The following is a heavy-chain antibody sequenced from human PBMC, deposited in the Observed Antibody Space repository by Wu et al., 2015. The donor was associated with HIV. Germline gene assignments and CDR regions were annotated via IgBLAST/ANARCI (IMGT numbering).Heavy chain of an antibody. D-gene: IGHD2-21*02. V-gene: IGHV1-46*01. CDR2: INPSGGST. CDR3: ARSIVVVTAIPGGGGDFDY. Sequence: QVQLVQSGAEVKKPGASVKVSCKASGYTFTSYYMHWVRQAPGQGLEWMGIINPSGGSTSYAQKFQGRVTMTRDTSTSTVYMELSSLRSEDTAVYYCARSIVVVTAIPGGGGDFDYWGQGTLVTVS. CDR1: GYTFTSYY. J-gene: IGHJ4*02.